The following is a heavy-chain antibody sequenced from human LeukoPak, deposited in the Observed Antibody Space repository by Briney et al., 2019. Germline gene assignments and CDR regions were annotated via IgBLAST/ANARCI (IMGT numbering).Heavy chain of an antibody. D-gene: IGHD2-15*01. CDR3: AGQKCSGGSCDREI. Sequence: ASVKVSCKAPGYSFASYAISWVRQAPGQGLEWLGWISADSGKTDYAQKFQGRVTMTTDTSTSTAYMELMSLRSDDTAVDYCAGQKCSGGSCDREIWGQGTLVTVSS. J-gene: IGHJ4*02. CDR1: GYSFASYA. V-gene: IGHV1-18*01. CDR2: ISADSGKT.